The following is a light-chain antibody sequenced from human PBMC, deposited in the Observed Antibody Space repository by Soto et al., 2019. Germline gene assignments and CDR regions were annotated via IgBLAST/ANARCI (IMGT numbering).Light chain of an antibody. Sequence: DIQMTQSPSTVSASVGDRVTVTCRASQTIGSWVAWYQQKPGRAPKLLIFDASSLESGVPSRFSGSGSGTEFTLTISSLQPDDFATYYCQHYNSYSEAFGQGTKVDIK. V-gene: IGKV1-5*01. J-gene: IGKJ1*01. CDR2: DAS. CDR1: QTIGSW. CDR3: QHYNSYSEA.